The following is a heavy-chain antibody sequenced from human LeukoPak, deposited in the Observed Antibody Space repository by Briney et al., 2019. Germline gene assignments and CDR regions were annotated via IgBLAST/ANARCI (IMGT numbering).Heavy chain of an antibody. D-gene: IGHD6-19*01. V-gene: IGHV3-49*03. J-gene: IGHJ5*02. CDR3: TRRRGWTNWFDP. CDR2: IRSKAYGGTT. CDR1: GFTFGDYA. Sequence: PGGSLRLSCTASGFTFGDYAMSWFRQAAGKGLQWVGFIRSKAYGGTTEYAASVKGRFTISRDDSKSIAYLQMNSLKTEDTAVYYCTRRRGWTNWFDPWGQGTLVTVSS.